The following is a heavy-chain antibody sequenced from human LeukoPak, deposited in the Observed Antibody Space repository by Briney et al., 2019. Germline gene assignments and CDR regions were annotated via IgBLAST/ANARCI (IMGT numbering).Heavy chain of an antibody. Sequence: PSETLSLTCTVSGVSISSGSYYWSWIRQPAGKGLECIWRIYTSGSTNYNPSLKSRVTISVDTSKNQFSLKLSSVTAADTAVYYCAREGVVVPAAPGREYFQHWGQGTLVTVSS. V-gene: IGHV4-61*02. CDR1: GVSISSGSYY. J-gene: IGHJ1*01. CDR3: AREGVVVPAAPGREYFQH. D-gene: IGHD2-2*01. CDR2: IYTSGST.